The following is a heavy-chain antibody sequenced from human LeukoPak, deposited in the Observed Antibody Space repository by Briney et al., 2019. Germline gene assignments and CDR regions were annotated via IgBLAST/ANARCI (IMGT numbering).Heavy chain of an antibody. J-gene: IGHJ4*02. D-gene: IGHD6-19*01. V-gene: IGHV3-23*01. Sequence: GGSLRLSCAASGCTFSSSSMSWVRQAPGKGLEGVSVFSGSGGSTDYADSVKGRFTLSRDNSKNTLYLQINSLRAEDTAVYYCAKGSGWYVWGQGPLVTVSS. CDR2: FSGSGGST. CDR1: GCTFSSSS. CDR3: AKGSGWYV.